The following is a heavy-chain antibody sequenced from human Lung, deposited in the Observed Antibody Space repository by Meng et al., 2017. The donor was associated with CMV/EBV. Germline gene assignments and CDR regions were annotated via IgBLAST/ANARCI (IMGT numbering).Heavy chain of an antibody. Sequence: ASVKVSCKASGDTFTSYGFTWVRQAPGQGLEWVGWISAYNDNTNYAQRLQGRVSMTTDTTTSTAYMELRSLRSDDTDVYYCASKVEPHYYDRSGYLNWGQGXVVTVSS. CDR1: GDTFTSYG. CDR3: ASKVEPHYYDRSGYLN. D-gene: IGHD3-22*01. CDR2: ISAYNDNT. V-gene: IGHV1-18*01. J-gene: IGHJ4*02.